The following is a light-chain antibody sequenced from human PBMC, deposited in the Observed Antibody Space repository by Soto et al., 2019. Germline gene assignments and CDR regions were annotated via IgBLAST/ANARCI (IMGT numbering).Light chain of an antibody. CDR3: CSYAGTYSYV. J-gene: IGLJ1*01. CDR2: DVS. V-gene: IGLV2-11*01. CDR1: SSDVGAYNY. Sequence: QSVLTQPRSVSGSPGQSVTISCTGTSSDVGAYNYVSWYQQHPGKAPKFMIYDVSKRPSGVPDRFSGSKSGNTASLTISVLQAEDEADYYCCSYAGTYSYVFGTGTKVTVL.